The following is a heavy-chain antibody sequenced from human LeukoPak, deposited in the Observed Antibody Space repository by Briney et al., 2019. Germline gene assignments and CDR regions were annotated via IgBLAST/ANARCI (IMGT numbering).Heavy chain of an antibody. CDR1: GGSISSYY. Sequence: SETLSLTCTVSGGSISSYYWSWIRQPAGKGLEWIGRIYTSGSTNYNPSLKSRVTMSVDTSKNQFSLKLSSVTAADTAVYYCARDEITIFGVVTSYYFDYWGQGTLVTVST. CDR3: ARDEITIFGVVTSYYFDY. CDR2: IYTSGST. V-gene: IGHV4-4*07. D-gene: IGHD3-3*01. J-gene: IGHJ4*02.